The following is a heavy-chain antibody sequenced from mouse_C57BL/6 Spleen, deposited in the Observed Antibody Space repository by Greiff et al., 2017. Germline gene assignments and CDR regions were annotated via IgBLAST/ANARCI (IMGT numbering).Heavy chain of an antibody. J-gene: IGHJ1*01. Sequence: EVKLVESGGGLVQPGESLKLSCESNEYEFPSHDMSWVRKTPEKRLELVAAINSDGGSTYYPDPMERRFIISRDNTKKTLYLQMSSLRSEDTALYYCARLSSGYPYWYFDVWGAGTTVTVSS. CDR2: INSDGGST. V-gene: IGHV5-2*03. CDR3: ARLSSGYPYWYFDV. D-gene: IGHD3-2*02. CDR1: EYEFPSHD.